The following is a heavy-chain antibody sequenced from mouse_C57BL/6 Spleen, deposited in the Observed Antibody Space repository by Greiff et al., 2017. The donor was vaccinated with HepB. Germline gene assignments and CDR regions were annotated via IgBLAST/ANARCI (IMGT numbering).Heavy chain of an antibody. CDR2: IYPGSGNT. V-gene: IGHV1-76*01. CDR3: ARYTGTYYAMDY. Sequence: VQLQQSGAELVRPGASVKLSCKASGYTFTDYYINWVKQRPGQGLEWIARIYPGSGNTYYNEKFKGKATLTAEKSSSTAYMQLSSLTSEDSAVYFCARYTGTYYAMDYWGQGTSVTVSS. D-gene: IGHD4-1*01. J-gene: IGHJ4*01. CDR1: GYTFTDYY.